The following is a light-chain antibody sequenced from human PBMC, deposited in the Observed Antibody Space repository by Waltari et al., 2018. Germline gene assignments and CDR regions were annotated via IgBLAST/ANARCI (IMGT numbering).Light chain of an antibody. J-gene: IGLJ2*01. CDR2: EVT. CDR1: SSDIGAYNL. Sequence: QSALTQPASVSGSPGQSITISCTGTSSDIGAYNLVSWYQQRPGKAPKLMIYEVTKWPSGVSNRVSGSKSGNTASLTISGLQAEDEADYYCCSYAGRRILGVVFGGGTKLTVL. CDR3: CSYAGRRILGVV. V-gene: IGLV2-23*02.